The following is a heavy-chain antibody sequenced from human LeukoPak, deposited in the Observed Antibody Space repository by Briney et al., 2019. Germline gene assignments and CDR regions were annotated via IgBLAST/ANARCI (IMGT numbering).Heavy chain of an antibody. D-gene: IGHD6-19*01. Sequence: GGSLRLSCAASGFTVSSHVMTWVRQAPGKGPEWVSVIVGNTAGTKYYADSVKGRFTISRDSVKNTVDLQMSSLRAEDTAVYYCARDTSGWYGAFEFWGQGALVTVSS. V-gene: IGHV3-23*01. CDR1: GFTVSSHV. CDR2: IVGNTAGTK. CDR3: ARDTSGWYGAFEF. J-gene: IGHJ4*02.